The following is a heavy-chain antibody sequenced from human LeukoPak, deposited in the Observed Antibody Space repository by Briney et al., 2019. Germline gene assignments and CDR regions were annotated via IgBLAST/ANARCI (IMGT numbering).Heavy chain of an antibody. Sequence: PSETLSLTCTVSGGSISSSSYYWGWIRQPPGKGLEWIVSIYYSGSTNYNPSLKSRVTISVDTSRNSFSLELSSVTAADTAVYYCARVGYCGDDCYPFDYWGQGTLTTISS. CDR3: ARVGYCGDDCYPFDY. CDR2: IYYSGST. J-gene: IGHJ4*02. CDR1: GGSISSSSYY. D-gene: IGHD2-21*02. V-gene: IGHV4-39*02.